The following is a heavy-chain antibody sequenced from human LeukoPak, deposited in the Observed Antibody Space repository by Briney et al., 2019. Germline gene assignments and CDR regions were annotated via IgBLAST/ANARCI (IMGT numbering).Heavy chain of an antibody. CDR1: GFTFSAYA. Sequence: PGGSLRLSCAASGFTFSAYAMRWVRQAPGKGLEWVAVISYDGSNKYYADSVKGRFTISGDKSTDTLYLQMNSLRPEDTAVSYCAGGPGPIAGAKNPFDIWGHGTMVTVSS. J-gene: IGHJ3*02. CDR2: ISYDGSNK. CDR3: AGGPGPIAGAKNPFDI. D-gene: IGHD1-26*01. V-gene: IGHV3-30*01.